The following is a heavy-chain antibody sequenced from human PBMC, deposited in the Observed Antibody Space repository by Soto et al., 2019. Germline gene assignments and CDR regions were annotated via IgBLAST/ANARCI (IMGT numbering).Heavy chain of an antibody. Sequence: QLQLQESGPGLVKPSETLSLTCTVSGGSISSSSYYWGWIRQPPGKGLEWIGSIYYSGSTYYNPSLKSRVTISVDTSKNQFSLKLSSVTAADTAVYYCARHGCSSTSCWFDPWGQGTLVTVSS. CDR1: GGSISSSSYY. V-gene: IGHV4-39*01. J-gene: IGHJ5*02. CDR2: IYYSGST. D-gene: IGHD2-2*01. CDR3: ARHGCSSTSCWFDP.